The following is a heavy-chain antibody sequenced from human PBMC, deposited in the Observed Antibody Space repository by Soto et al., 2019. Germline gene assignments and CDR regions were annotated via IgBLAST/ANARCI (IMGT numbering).Heavy chain of an antibody. D-gene: IGHD2-2*01. Sequence: VGSLRLSCAASGFTFSSYAMSWVRQAPGKGLEWVSAISGSGGSTYYADSVKGRFTISRDNSKNTLYLQMNSLRAEDTAVYYCAKVQDIVVVPAAYPYYGMDVWGQGTTVTVSS. V-gene: IGHV3-23*01. CDR2: ISGSGGST. CDR3: AKVQDIVVVPAAYPYYGMDV. J-gene: IGHJ6*02. CDR1: GFTFSSYA.